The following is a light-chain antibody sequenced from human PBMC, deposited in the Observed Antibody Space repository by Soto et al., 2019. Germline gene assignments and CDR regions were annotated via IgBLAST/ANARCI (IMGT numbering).Light chain of an antibody. CDR3: QQYDDYPLT. CDR2: DAS. CDR1: QSISTW. J-gene: IGKJ4*01. V-gene: IGKV1-5*01. Sequence: DIEMTQSPSTLSASVGDGVTITCRASQSISTWLAWYQHKPGKAPKFLIYDASILESGVPSRFSGSGSGTEFILTISSLQPDDFATYYCQQYDDYPLTFGGGTKVELK.